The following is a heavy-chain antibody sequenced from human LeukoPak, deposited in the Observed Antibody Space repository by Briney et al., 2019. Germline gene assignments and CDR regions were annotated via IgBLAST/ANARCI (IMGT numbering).Heavy chain of an antibody. CDR2: IYWNDDK. Sequence: SGPTLVKPTQTLTVTCTFSGFSLSTSGVGVGWIRQPPGKALEWLALIYWNDDKRYSPSLKSRLTITKDTPKNQVVLTMTNMDPVDTATYYCAHSSLQYGSGSYLYFDYWGQGTLVTVSS. J-gene: IGHJ4*02. D-gene: IGHD3-10*01. V-gene: IGHV2-5*01. CDR3: AHSSLQYGSGSYLYFDY. CDR1: GFSLSTSGVG.